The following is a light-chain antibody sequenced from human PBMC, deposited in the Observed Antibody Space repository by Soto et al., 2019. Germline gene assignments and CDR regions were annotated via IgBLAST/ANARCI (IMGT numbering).Light chain of an antibody. CDR2: DAS. CDR1: QSVANY. CDR3: QQYNKWPRT. J-gene: IGKJ1*01. V-gene: IGKV3-11*01. Sequence: EIVLTQSRATLSLSPGERATLSCRASQSVANYLDWYQQKPGQAPRLLIYDASNRATGIPARFSGSGSGTEFTLTISSLQSEDFAVYYCQQYNKWPRTFGQGTKVDIK.